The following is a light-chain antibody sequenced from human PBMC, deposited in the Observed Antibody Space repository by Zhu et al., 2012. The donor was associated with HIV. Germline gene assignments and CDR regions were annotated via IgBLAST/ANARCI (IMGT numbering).Light chain of an antibody. J-gene: IGKJ1*01. Sequence: DIQMTQSPSTLSAFLGDRVTITCRASQSISTWSAWYQQKPGRAPKLLIYRASNLESGVPSRFIGSGSGTEFTLTISSLQPNDSATYYCQQYSAYPETFGQGTRVEI. CDR3: QQYSAYPET. CDR1: QSISTW. CDR2: RAS. V-gene: IGKV1-5*03.